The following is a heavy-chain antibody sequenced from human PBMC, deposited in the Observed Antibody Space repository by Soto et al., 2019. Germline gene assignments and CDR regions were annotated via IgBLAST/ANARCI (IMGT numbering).Heavy chain of an antibody. D-gene: IGHD3-22*01. CDR2: IREDGSEK. Sequence: PGGSLRLSCVVSGFTFSSYWMTWVRQAPGKGLEWVANIREDGSEKYSVDSVKGRFTISRDNTKNSLYLEMNSLRAEDTGVYFCAASYSYDTSGYYWGQGTLVTVSS. CDR1: GFTFSSYW. CDR3: AASYSYDTSGYY. V-gene: IGHV3-7*03. J-gene: IGHJ4*02.